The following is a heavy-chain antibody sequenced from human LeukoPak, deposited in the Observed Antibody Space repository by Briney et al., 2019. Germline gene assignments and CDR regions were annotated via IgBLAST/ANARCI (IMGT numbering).Heavy chain of an antibody. CDR1: GYTFTGYY. V-gene: IGHV1-2*02. CDR3: ARDYYDSSGYYRY. Sequence: GASVKVSCKASGYTFTGYYMHWVRQAPGQGLEWMGWINPNSGGTNYAQKFQGRVTMTRDTSISTAYMELSRLRSDDTAVYYCARDYYDSSGYYRYWGQGTLVTVSS. D-gene: IGHD3-22*01. CDR2: INPNSGGT. J-gene: IGHJ4*02.